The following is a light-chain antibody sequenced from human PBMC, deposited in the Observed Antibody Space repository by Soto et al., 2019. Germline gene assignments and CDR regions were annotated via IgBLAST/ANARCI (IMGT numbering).Light chain of an antibody. J-gene: IGKJ5*01. V-gene: IGKV3-20*01. Sequence: ELVLTQSPDTLSLSPGERATLSCRASQTVSSTYLTWFQQQPGQAPRLLIYGTSSRATGIPDRLSASGSGTDFTLTISRLEPEDFAVYYCQQYGTSAITFGQGTRLEIK. CDR3: QQYGTSAIT. CDR2: GTS. CDR1: QTVSSTY.